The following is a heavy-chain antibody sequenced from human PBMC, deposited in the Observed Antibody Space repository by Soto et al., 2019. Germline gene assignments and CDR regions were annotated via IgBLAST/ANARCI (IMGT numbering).Heavy chain of an antibody. J-gene: IGHJ6*02. V-gene: IGHV4-34*01. Sequence: SETLSLTCAVSGGSFSAYYWTWIRQPPGRGLEWIGEIDHSGSTNYNPSLEGRVTMSIDTAKNRFSLNVTSVTAADTAVYYCVRGLRYSGMDVWGQGTTVTVSS. CDR3: VRGLRYSGMDV. CDR2: IDHSGST. CDR1: GGSFSAYY. D-gene: IGHD2-15*01.